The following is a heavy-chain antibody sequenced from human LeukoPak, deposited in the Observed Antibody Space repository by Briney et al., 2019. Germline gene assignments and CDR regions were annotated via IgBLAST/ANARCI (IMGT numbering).Heavy chain of an antibody. CDR3: AKEGTWLGTLPFDS. V-gene: IGHV3-23*01. J-gene: IGHJ4*02. CDR1: GFPFSSYV. D-gene: IGHD3-10*01. Sequence: GGSLRLSCAASGFPFSSYVMNWVRQAPGRGLEWISGISGSGGSTHYADSAKGRFTITRDNSKNTLYLQMNSLGADDTAVYYCAKEGTWLGTLPFDSWGRGILVIVSS. CDR2: ISGSGGST.